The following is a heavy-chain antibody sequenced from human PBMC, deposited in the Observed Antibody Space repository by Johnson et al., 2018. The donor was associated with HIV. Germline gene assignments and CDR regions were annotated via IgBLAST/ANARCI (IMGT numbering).Heavy chain of an antibody. CDR3: ALILTERDAFDI. V-gene: IGHV3-30-3*01. D-gene: IGHD3-9*01. CDR1: GFTFSSYA. Sequence: QVQLMESGGGLVQPGGSLRLSCAASGFTFSSYAMHWVRQAPGKGLEWVAVISYDGSNKYYADSVKGRFTISRDNSKNTLYLQMNSLRAEDTAVYYCALILTERDAFDIWGQGTMVTVSS. CDR2: ISYDGSNK. J-gene: IGHJ3*02.